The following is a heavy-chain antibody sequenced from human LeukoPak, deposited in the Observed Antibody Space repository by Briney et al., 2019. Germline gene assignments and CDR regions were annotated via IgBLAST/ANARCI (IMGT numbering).Heavy chain of an antibody. CDR1: GASISSSSYY. V-gene: IGHV4-61*01. CDR3: ARDYYYDSRGPSSRSYWYFDL. J-gene: IGHJ2*01. D-gene: IGHD3-22*01. CDR2: IYYSGST. Sequence: KPSETLSLTCTVSGASISSSSYYWGWIRQPPGKGLEWIGYIYYSGSTNYNPSLKSRVTISVDTSKNQFSLKLSSVTAADTAVYYCARDYYYDSRGPSSRSYWYFDLWGRGTLVTVSS.